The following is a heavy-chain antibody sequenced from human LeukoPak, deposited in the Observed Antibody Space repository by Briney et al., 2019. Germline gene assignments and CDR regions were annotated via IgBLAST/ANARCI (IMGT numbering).Heavy chain of an antibody. CDR2: IYYSGST. CDR1: GGSISGYY. J-gene: IGHJ4*02. Sequence: SETLSLTCAVSGGSISGYYWSWIRQPPGKGLEWIGYIYYSGSTNYNPSLKSRLATSVDTSKNQFSLNLNSVTAADTAVYYCARLRGNYFPDYWGQGTLVTVSS. CDR3: ARLRGNYFPDY. V-gene: IGHV4-59*01. D-gene: IGHD4-11*01.